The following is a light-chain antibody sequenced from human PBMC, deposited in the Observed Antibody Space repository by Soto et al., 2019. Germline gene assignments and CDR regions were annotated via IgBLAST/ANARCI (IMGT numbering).Light chain of an antibody. CDR3: QQYESSPRT. Sequence: TVLTQSPGTLYFSPGERATLSCRASQSVGGSLAWYQQRPGQAPRLLVYHTSNRATGIPDRFSASGSGTDFTLTISRLEPEDFAVYYCQQYESSPRTFGQGTKVDI. CDR1: QSVGGS. CDR2: HTS. V-gene: IGKV3-20*01. J-gene: IGKJ1*01.